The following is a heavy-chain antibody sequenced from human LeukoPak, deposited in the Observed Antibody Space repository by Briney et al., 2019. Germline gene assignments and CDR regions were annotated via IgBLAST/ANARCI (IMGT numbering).Heavy chain of an antibody. CDR2: LYYCGTT. CDR3: ARLGYSYGSGDY. D-gene: IGHD5-18*01. V-gene: IGHV4-39*01. J-gene: IGHJ4*02. CDR1: GGSIRSSNYY. Sequence: SETLSLTCSVSGGSIRSSNYYWGWIRQPPGKGLEWIGGLYYCGTTYYNPSLKSRVAISVDTSKIQFSLKLSSVTAADTAVYYCARLGYSYGSGDYWGQGTLVTVSS.